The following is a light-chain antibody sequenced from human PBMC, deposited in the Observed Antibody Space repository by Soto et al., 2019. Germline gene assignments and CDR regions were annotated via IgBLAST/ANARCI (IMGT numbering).Light chain of an antibody. V-gene: IGKV1-5*03. CDR3: QQYNTFPPYT. CDR1: QNVNTR. CDR2: KAS. Sequence: DIQMTQSPSTLSASVGDRVTITCRASQNVNTRLAWHQQKPGKAPKVLIYKASSLQSGAPSRFSGSGSGTEFTLTISSLQPDDFATYYGQQYNTFPPYTFGQGTKVEIK. J-gene: IGKJ2*01.